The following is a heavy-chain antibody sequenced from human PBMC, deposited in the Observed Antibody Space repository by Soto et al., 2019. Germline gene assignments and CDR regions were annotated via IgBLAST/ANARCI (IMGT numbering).Heavy chain of an antibody. CDR2: INTGASTI. D-gene: IGHD3-22*01. CDR3: ASSTFYYDRSGYSYHYYAMDV. Sequence: GSLRLSGAASGCSFSSYETNWVRQAPGKGLEWISYINTGASTISYADSVKGRFTISRDNAKNSLYLQMNSLRAEDTAVYYCASSTFYYDRSGYSYHYYAMDVWGQGTKVTVSS. J-gene: IGHJ6*02. CDR1: GCSFSSYE. V-gene: IGHV3-48*03.